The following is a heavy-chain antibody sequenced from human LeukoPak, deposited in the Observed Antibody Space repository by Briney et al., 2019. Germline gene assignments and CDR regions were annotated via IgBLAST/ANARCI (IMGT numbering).Heavy chain of an antibody. Sequence: GGSLRLSCAASGFTFSDYGMNWVRQAPGKGLEWVSSISSSSSYIYYADSVKGRFTISRDNAKNSLYLQMNSLRAEDTAVYYCARDDYSSSWYIFDYWGQGTLVTVSS. CDR3: ARDDYSSSWYIFDY. D-gene: IGHD6-13*01. CDR1: GFTFSDYG. V-gene: IGHV3-21*01. J-gene: IGHJ4*02. CDR2: ISSSSSYI.